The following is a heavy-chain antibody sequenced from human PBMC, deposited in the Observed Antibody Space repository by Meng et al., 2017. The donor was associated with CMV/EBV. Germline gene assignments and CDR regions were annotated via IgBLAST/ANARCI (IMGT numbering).Heavy chain of an antibody. V-gene: IGHV1-58*01. J-gene: IGHJ5*02. CDR1: GFTFTSSA. CDR3: AADLVEASYDFWSGYYGGGWFDP. CDR2: IVVGSGNT. Sequence: SVKVSCKASGFTFTSSAVQWVRQARGQRPEWIGWIVVGSGNTNYAQKFQERVTITRDMSTSTAYMELSSLRSEDTAVYYCAADLVEASYDFWSGYYGGGWFDPWGQGTLVTVSS. D-gene: IGHD3-3*01.